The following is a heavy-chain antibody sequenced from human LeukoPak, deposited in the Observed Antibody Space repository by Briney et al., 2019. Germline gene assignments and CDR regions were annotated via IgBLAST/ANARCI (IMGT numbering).Heavy chain of an antibody. CDR2: ISAYNGNT. D-gene: IGHD3-3*01. CDR3: ARALSPYYDFWSGYYMPEGYYYMDV. V-gene: IGHV1-18*01. Sequence: ASVKVSCKASGYTFTSYGISWVRQAPGQGLEWMGWISAYNGNTNYAQKLQGRVTMTKDTSTGTAYMQLRSLRSDDTAVYYCARALSPYYDFWSGYYMPEGYYYMDVWGKGTTVTVSS. CDR1: GYTFTSYG. J-gene: IGHJ6*03.